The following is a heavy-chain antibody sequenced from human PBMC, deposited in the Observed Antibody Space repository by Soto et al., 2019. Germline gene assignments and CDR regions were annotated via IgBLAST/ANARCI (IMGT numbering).Heavy chain of an antibody. Sequence: SETLSLTCTVSSGSISVTNVFWGWVRQPPGKGLEWIGNIDYSGTAYFSPSLATRVTFHVDTSKNQFSLTLYSVTAADTAVYYCARITGRHLDYRSKGILVTVSS. CDR3: ARITGRHLDY. V-gene: IGHV4-39*01. D-gene: IGHD1-20*01. J-gene: IGHJ4*02. CDR1: SGSISVTNVF. CDR2: IDYSGTA.